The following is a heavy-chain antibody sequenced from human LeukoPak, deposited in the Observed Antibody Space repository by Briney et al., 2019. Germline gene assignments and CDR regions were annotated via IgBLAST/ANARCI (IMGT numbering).Heavy chain of an antibody. Sequence: SETLSLTCAVYGGSFSGYYWSWIRQPPGKGLGWIGEINHSGSTNYNPSLKSRVTISVDTSKNQFSLKLSSVTAADTAVYYCARGGYYDSSGYRYWGQGTLVTVSS. V-gene: IGHV4-34*01. CDR2: INHSGST. CDR3: ARGGYYDSSGYRY. D-gene: IGHD3-22*01. CDR1: GGSFSGYY. J-gene: IGHJ4*02.